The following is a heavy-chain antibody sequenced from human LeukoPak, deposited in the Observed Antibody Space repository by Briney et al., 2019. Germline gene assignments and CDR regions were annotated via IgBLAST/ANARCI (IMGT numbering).Heavy chain of an antibody. CDR3: ARLGARQMLEY. J-gene: IGHJ4*02. Sequence: GESLRLSCAASEFTFSSYWMSWVRQAPGKGLEWVANIKQDGGQIYYLEPVKGRFTVSRDNAKNSLYLQMNSLRAEDTAVYYCARLGARQMLEYWGQGTLVTVSS. CDR1: EFTFSSYW. CDR2: IKQDGGQI. D-gene: IGHD4-17*01. V-gene: IGHV3-7*01.